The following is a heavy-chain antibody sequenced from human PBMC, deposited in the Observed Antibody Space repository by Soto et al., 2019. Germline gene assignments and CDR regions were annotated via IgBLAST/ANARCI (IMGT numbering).Heavy chain of an antibody. CDR3: ARVYYYDSSGYSRPNDALDI. CDR2: ISYDGSNK. CDR1: VFTFSSYA. J-gene: IGHJ3*02. D-gene: IGHD3-22*01. Sequence: GGSLRLSCAASVFTFSSYAMHWVRQAPGKGLEWVAVISYDGSNKYYADSVKGRFTISRDNSKNTLYLQMNSLRAEDTAVYYCARVYYYDSSGYSRPNDALDIWGQGTMVTVSS. V-gene: IGHV3-30-3*01.